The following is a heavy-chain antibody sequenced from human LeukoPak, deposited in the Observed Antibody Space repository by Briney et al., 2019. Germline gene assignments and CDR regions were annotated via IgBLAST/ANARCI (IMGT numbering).Heavy chain of an antibody. CDR3: ARESITSGWYLY. J-gene: IGHJ4*02. D-gene: IGHD6-19*01. Sequence: PGGSLRLSCAASGFTVSDSYMSWVRQAPGKGLEWVSTIYKEGNTYHADSVKGRFTMSRDNSKNTLYLQMNSLRVEDTAIYYCARESITSGWYLYWGQGTWVTVSS. V-gene: IGHV3-53*01. CDR2: IYKEGNT. CDR1: GFTVSDSY.